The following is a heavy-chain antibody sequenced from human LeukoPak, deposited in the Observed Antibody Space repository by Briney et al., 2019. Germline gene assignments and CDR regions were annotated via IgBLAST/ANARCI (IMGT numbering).Heavy chain of an antibody. J-gene: IGHJ6*04. CDR2: IIPIFGTA. CDR1: GGTFSSYA. Sequence: ASVKVSCKASGGTFSSYAISWVRQAPGQGLEWMGGIIPIFGTANYAQKFQGRVTITADESTSTAYMELSSLRSEDTAVYYCARDGYQLLQGDYYYGMDVWGKGTTVTVSS. D-gene: IGHD2-2*01. CDR3: ARDGYQLLQGDYYYGMDV. V-gene: IGHV1-69*13.